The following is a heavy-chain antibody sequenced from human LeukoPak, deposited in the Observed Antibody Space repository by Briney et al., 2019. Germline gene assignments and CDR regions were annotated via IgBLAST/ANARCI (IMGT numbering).Heavy chain of an antibody. Sequence: GGSLRLFCAASGFTFSSYAMSWVRHAPGEALEWVSANSGSGGSTYYADSVKARFTISRDNYKNTLYLQINGLRAEDTAVYYCAKGSSLYDDWFDPWGQGTLVTVSS. D-gene: IGHD6-13*01. J-gene: IGHJ5*02. CDR2: NSGSGGST. CDR3: AKGSSLYDDWFDP. V-gene: IGHV3-23*01. CDR1: GFTFSSYA.